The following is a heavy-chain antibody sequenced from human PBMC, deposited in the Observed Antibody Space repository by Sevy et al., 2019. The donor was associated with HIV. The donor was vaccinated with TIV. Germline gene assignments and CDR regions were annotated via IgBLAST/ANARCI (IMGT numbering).Heavy chain of an antibody. J-gene: IGHJ4*02. V-gene: IGHV3-30-3*01. CDR3: ARDASTYYDFWSGYSQTFIDY. D-gene: IGHD3-3*01. CDR2: ISYDGSNK. CDR1: GFTFSSYA. Sequence: GGSLRLSCAASGFTFSSYAMHWVRQAPGKGLEWVAVISYDGSNKYYADSVKGRFTISRDNSKNKLYLQMNSLRAEDTAVYYCARDASTYYDFWSGYSQTFIDYWGQGTLVTVSS.